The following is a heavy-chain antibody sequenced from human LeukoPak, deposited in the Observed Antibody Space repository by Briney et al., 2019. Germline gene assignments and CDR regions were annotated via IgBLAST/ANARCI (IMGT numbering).Heavy chain of an antibody. CDR2: INPNSGGT. D-gene: IGHD1-14*01. V-gene: IGHV1-2*02. J-gene: IGHJ3*02. Sequence: ASVKVSCKASGYTLTGYYMHWVRQAHGQGLEWMGWINPNSGGTNYAKKFQGRVTMTRDTSISTAYMELSRLRSDDTAVYYCARGEPYPHGAPDIWGQGTMVTVSS. CDR3: ARGEPYPHGAPDI. CDR1: GYTLTGYY.